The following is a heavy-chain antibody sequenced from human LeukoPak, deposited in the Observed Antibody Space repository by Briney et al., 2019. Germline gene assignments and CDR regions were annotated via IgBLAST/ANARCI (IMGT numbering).Heavy chain of an antibody. CDR3: ARDSAYCGGDCPMGDAFDI. CDR2: ISAYNGNT. V-gene: IGHV1-18*04. Sequence: ASVKVSCKASGYTFTSYYMHWVRQAPGQGLEWMGWISAYNGNTNYAQKLQGRVTMTTDTSTSTAYMELRSLRSDDTAVYYCARDSAYCGGDCPMGDAFDIWGQGTMVTVSS. CDR1: GYTFTSYY. J-gene: IGHJ3*02. D-gene: IGHD2-21*02.